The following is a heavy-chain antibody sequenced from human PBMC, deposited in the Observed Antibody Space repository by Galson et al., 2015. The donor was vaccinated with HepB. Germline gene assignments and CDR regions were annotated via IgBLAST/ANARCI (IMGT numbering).Heavy chain of an antibody. CDR3: AKDCWGTDCTSSICLFAPSDY. Sequence: SPRLSCAASGFPFSSYAMSWVRQAPGKGLEWVSVICNSGGKTYFATSVRGRFTISRDNSHNTLSLQMNRLRAEDTAVYYCAKDCWGTDCTSSICLFAPSDYWGQGTPVTVSS. CDR1: GFPFSSYA. CDR2: ICNSGGKT. V-gene: IGHV3-23*01. D-gene: IGHD2-2*01. J-gene: IGHJ4*02.